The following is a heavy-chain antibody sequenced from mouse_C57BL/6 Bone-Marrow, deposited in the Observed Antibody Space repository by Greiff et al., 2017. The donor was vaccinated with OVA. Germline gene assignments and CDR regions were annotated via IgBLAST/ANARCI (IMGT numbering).Heavy chain of an antibody. Sequence: QVQLKQSGAELVKPGASVKMSCKASGYTFTTYPIEWMKQNHGKSLEWIGNFHPYNDDTKYNEKFKGKATLTVEKSSGTVYLELGRLTSDYSAVYDCARRVDYSYWYFDVWGTGTTVTVSS. V-gene: IGHV1-47*01. CDR1: GYTFTTYP. D-gene: IGHD2-4*01. J-gene: IGHJ1*03. CDR2: FHPYNDDT. CDR3: ARRVDYSYWYFDV.